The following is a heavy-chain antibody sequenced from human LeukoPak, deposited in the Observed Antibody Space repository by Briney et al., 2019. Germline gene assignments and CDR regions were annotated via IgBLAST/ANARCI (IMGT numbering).Heavy chain of an antibody. CDR1: GFTFSSHE. D-gene: IGHD1-1*01. CDR2: IHSSGTIM. Sequence: GGSLRLSCAASGFTFSSHEMNWVRQAPGKGLEWVSYIHSSGTIMYYADSVKGRFTISRDNVENSLYLQMNSLRAEDTAVYYCARSPLFNITNFDYWGQGTLVTVSS. CDR3: ARSPLFNITNFDY. J-gene: IGHJ4*02. V-gene: IGHV3-48*03.